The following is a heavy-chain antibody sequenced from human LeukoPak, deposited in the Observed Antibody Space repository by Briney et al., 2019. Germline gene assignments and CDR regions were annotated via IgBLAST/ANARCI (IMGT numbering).Heavy chain of an antibody. D-gene: IGHD1-26*01. J-gene: IGHJ6*02. V-gene: IGHV4-39*07. CDR3: ARAPGSYYYGMDV. CDR2: IYYSGST. Sequence: PSETLSLTCTVSGGSISSYYWGWIRQPPGKGLEWIGSIYYSGSTYYNPSLKSRVTISVDTSKNQFSLKLSSVTAADTAVYYCARAPGSYYYGMDVWGQGTTVTVSS. CDR1: GGSISSYY.